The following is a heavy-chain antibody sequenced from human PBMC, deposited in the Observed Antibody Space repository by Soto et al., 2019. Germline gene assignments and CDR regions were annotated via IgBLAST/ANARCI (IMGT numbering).Heavy chain of an antibody. J-gene: IGHJ3*02. CDR2: ISHSGRT. CDR3: ARTPLTGWETKIVGGDGFDI. V-gene: IGHV4-34*01. CDR1: GGSFSTYY. Sequence: PSETLSLTCAVYGGSFSTYYWSWIRQPPGKGLEWIGEISHSGRTNYSPSLKSRVTISVDTSKNQFSLNLTSVTAADTAVYYCARTPLTGWETKIVGGDGFDIWGQGTMVTVSS. D-gene: IGHD3-22*01.